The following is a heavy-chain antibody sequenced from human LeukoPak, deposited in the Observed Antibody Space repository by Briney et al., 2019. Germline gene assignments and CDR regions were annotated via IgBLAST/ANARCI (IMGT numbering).Heavy chain of an antibody. D-gene: IGHD2-2*01. CDR1: GGTFSSYA. CDR3: ARNDIVVVPTAQGNWFDP. CDR2: IIPILGIA. Sequence: SVKVSCKASGGTFSSYAISWVRQAPGQGLEWMGRIIPILGIANYAQKFQGRVTITADKSTSTAYMELSSLRSEDTAVYYCARNDIVVVPTAQGNWFDPWGQGTLVTVSS. J-gene: IGHJ5*02. V-gene: IGHV1-69*04.